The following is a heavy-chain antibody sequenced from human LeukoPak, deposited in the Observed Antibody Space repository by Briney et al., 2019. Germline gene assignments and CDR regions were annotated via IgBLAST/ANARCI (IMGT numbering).Heavy chain of an antibody. D-gene: IGHD3-22*01. CDR1: GFTFSNAW. CDR2: IKTKTDGATT. Sequence: GRSLRLSCAASGFTFSNAWMSWVRQAPGKGLEWVGRIKTKTDGATTDCGTPVKGRFTISRDDSENTLYLQMNSLKTEDTAVYFCTKNYYDTSGSLFYWGQGTLVTVSS. V-gene: IGHV3-15*01. J-gene: IGHJ4*02. CDR3: TKNYYDTSGSLFY.